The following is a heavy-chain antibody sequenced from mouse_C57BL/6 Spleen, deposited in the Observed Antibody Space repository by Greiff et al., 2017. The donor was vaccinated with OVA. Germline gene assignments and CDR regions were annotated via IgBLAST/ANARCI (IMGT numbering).Heavy chain of an antibody. CDR3: ARPPSDGSSIYYYAMDY. D-gene: IGHD1-1*01. CDR1: GYTFTSYW. CDR2: IHPNSGST. V-gene: IGHV1-64*01. Sequence: QVQLQQPGAELVKPGASVKLSCKASGYTFTSYWMHWVKQRPGQGLEWIGMIHPNSGSTNYNEKFKSKATLTVDKSSSTAYMQLSSLTSEDSAVYYCARPPSDGSSIYYYAMDYWGQGTSVTVSS. J-gene: IGHJ4*01.